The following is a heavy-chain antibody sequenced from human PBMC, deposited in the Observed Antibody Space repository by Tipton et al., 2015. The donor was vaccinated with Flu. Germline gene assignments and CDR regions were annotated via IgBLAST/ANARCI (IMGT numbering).Heavy chain of an antibody. CDR3: ARDPSLGMPDYFDY. J-gene: IGHJ4*02. CDR2: ICQSGSN. CDR1: GDSIGRGYC. Sequence: LRLSCSVSGDSIGRGYCWGWIRQPPGKGLEWIGNICQSGSNYGNPSLKSRVTISVDRSKNQFSLKLPSVTAADTAVYYCARDPSLGMPDYFDYWGQGILVTASS. D-gene: IGHD2-2*01. V-gene: IGHV4-38-2*02.